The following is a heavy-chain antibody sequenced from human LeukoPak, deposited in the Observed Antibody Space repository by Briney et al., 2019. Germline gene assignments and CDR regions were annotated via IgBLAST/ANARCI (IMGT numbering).Heavy chain of an antibody. D-gene: IGHD3-10*01. CDR3: ARDFQGSGSYYMGGYFDY. Sequence: PGGSLRLSCAASGFTFSSYGIHWVRQAPGKGLEWVAVISYDGSDKYYADSVKGRFTISRDNSKNTLYLQMNSLRAEDTAVYYCARDFQGSGSYYMGGYFDYWGQGTLVTVSS. J-gene: IGHJ4*02. CDR2: ISYDGSDK. CDR1: GFTFSSYG. V-gene: IGHV3-30*03.